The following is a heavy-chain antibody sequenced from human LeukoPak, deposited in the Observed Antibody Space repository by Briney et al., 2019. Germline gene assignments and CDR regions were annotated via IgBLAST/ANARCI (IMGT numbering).Heavy chain of an antibody. CDR1: GGSISSSSYY. Sequence: SETLSLTCTVSGGSISSSSYYWGWIRQPPGKGLEWIGSIYYSGSTYYNPSLKSRITISVDTSKNQFSLKLSSVTAADTAVYYCARLRSAAGSGPSDYWGQGTLVTVSS. J-gene: IGHJ4*02. CDR2: IYYSGST. CDR3: ARLRSAAGSGPSDY. D-gene: IGHD6-13*01. V-gene: IGHV4-39*01.